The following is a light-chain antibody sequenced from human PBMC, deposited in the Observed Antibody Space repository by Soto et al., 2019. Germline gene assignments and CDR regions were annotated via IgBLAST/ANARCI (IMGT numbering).Light chain of an antibody. J-gene: IGKJ4*01. CDR3: QQYGSSPLT. Sequence: EIVLTQSPGTLSLSLGERATLSCRASQSFSSDYVAWYRQKPGQVPTVLIYRASTRATGIPDRFSGSGSGTDFTLTISRVEPEDFAVYYCQQYGSSPLTFGGGTRVEIK. V-gene: IGKV3-20*01. CDR1: QSFSSDY. CDR2: RAS.